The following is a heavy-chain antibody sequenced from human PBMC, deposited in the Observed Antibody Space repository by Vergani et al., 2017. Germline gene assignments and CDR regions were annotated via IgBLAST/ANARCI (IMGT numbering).Heavy chain of an antibody. V-gene: IGHV4-34*01. CDR3: ARGDSSGWYGY. D-gene: IGHD6-19*01. Sequence: QVQLQQWGAGLLKPSETLSLTCAVYGGSFSGYYWSWIRQHPGKGLEWIGEINHSGSTNYNPSLKSRVTISVDTSKNQFSLKLSSVTAADTAVYYCARGDSSGWYGYWGQGTLVTVSS. CDR1: GGSFSGYY. CDR2: INHSGST. J-gene: IGHJ4*02.